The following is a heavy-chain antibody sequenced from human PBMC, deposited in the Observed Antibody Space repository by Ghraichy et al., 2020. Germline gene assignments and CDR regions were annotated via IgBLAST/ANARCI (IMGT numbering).Heavy chain of an antibody. CDR2: ISGSGGST. CDR3: AKSVLDSSGYYYVGFDY. CDR1: GFTFSSYA. J-gene: IGHJ4*02. D-gene: IGHD3-22*01. Sequence: GGSLRLSCAASGFTFSSYAMSWVRQAPGKGLELVSAISGSGGSTYYADSVKGRFTISRDNSKNTLYLQMNSLRAEDTAVYYCAKSVLDSSGYYYVGFDYWGQGTLVTVSS. V-gene: IGHV3-23*01.